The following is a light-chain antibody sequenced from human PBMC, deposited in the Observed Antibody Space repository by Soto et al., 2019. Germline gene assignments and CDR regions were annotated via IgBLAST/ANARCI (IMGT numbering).Light chain of an antibody. Sequence: QSVLTQPASVSGSPGQSITISCAGTSSDIGAYNYVSWYQRHPGRAPKLMLYEVSHRPSGVSNRFSGSKSANTASLTISGLQPEDEADYYCASYTGTSTDVLFGGGTKVTVL. J-gene: IGLJ2*01. CDR1: SSDIGAYNY. CDR2: EVS. V-gene: IGLV2-14*01. CDR3: ASYTGTSTDVL.